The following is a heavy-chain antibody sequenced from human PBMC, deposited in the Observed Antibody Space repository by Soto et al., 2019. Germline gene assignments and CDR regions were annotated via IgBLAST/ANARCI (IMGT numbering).Heavy chain of an antibody. V-gene: IGHV3-23*01. D-gene: IGHD3-10*01. CDR3: AKDRLGSVACLYDP. CDR2: IGGSDGST. CDR1: GFTFSNYA. J-gene: IGHJ5*02. Sequence: EVQLLESGGGLVQPGGSLRLSCEASGFTFSNYAMTWVRQAPGKGLEWVSCIGGSDGSTYYADSVKGRFTISRDNSKNTLHLQMNTLRVEATALYFCAKDRLGSVACLYDPWGQGTLVTVSS.